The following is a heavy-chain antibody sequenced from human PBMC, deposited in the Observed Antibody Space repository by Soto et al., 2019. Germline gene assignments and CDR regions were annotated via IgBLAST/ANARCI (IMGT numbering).Heavy chain of an antibody. CDR3: AKRRGGSGSLTPRVDF. CDR1: GFTFNNYA. D-gene: IGHD3-10*01. Sequence: EVQQVESGGGLVQPGGSLRLSCAASGFTFNNYARTWVRQAPGKGLEWVSAISGGGDTTSYADSVKGRFTVSRDGSKNTLYPQMTSQRAEDTALYYCAKRRGGSGSLTPRVDFWGHGTLVTFSS. CDR2: ISGGGDTT. V-gene: IGHV3-23*04. J-gene: IGHJ4*01.